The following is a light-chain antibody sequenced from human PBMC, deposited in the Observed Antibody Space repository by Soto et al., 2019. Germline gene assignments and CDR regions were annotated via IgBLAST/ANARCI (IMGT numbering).Light chain of an antibody. CDR1: QSVSSN. CDR3: HQYNSYTWT. Sequence: EIVMTQSPATLSVSPGERATLSCRASQSVSSNLAWYQQKPGQAPRLLIYGASTRATGIPARFSGSGSGTEFTLTISGLQPDDFATYYCHQYNSYTWTFGQGTKVDIK. J-gene: IGKJ1*01. V-gene: IGKV3-15*01. CDR2: GAS.